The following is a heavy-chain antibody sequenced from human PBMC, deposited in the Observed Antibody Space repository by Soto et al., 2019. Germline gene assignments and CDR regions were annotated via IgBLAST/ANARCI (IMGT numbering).Heavy chain of an antibody. CDR2: IWYDGSNK. CDR3: ARESHCSGGSCYSWSSLYYYYYYGMDV. Sequence: PWGSLRLSCAASGFTFSSYGMHWGRQAPGKGLEWVAVIWYDGSNKYYADSVKGRFTISRDNSKNTLYLQMNSLRAEDTAVYYCARESHCSGGSCYSWSSLYYYYYYGMDVWGQGTTVTVSS. J-gene: IGHJ6*02. D-gene: IGHD2-15*01. CDR1: GFTFSSYG. V-gene: IGHV3-33*01.